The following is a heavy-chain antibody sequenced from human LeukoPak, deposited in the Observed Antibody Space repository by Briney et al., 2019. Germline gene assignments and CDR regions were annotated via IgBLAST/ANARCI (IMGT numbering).Heavy chain of an antibody. V-gene: IGHV3-23*01. D-gene: IGHD2-15*01. CDR2: ISGSGGST. CDR3: ASSVAANYYYYMDV. J-gene: IGHJ6*03. Sequence: GGSLRLSCAASGFTFSSYGMSWVRQAPGKGLEWVSAISGSGGSTYYADSVKGRFTISRDNAKNSLYLQMNSLRAEDTAVYYCASSVAANYYYYMDVWGKGTTVTISS. CDR1: GFTFSSYG.